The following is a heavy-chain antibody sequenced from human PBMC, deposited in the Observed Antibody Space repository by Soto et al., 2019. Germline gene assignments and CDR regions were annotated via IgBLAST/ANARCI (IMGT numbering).Heavy chain of an antibody. CDR1: GFTFSSYS. V-gene: IGHV3-21*01. Sequence: PGGSLRLSCAASGFTFSSYSMNWVRQAPGKGLEWVSSISSSLXXIXXXXXVXGRFTISRDNAKNSLYLQMNSLRAEDTAVYDCASSGSYPLADYWGQGTLVTVYS. D-gene: IGHD1-26*01. J-gene: IGHJ4*02. CDR3: ASSGSYPLADY. CDR2: ISSSLXXI.